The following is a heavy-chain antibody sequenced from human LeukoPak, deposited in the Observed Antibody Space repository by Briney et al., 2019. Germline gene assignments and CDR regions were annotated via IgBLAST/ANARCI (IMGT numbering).Heavy chain of an antibody. J-gene: IGHJ4*02. CDR1: GYTFTSYY. D-gene: IGHD3-10*01. CDR3: ARAMVRGVIRYYFDY. V-gene: IGHV1-2*02. CDR2: INPNSGGT. Sequence: ASVKVSCKASGYTFTSYYMHWVRQAPGQGLEWMGWINPNSGGTNCAQKFQGRVTMTRDTSISTAYMELSRLRSDDTAVYYCARAMVRGVIRYYFDYWGQGTLVTVSS.